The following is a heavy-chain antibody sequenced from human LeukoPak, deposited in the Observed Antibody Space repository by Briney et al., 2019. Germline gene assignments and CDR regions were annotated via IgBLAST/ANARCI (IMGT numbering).Heavy chain of an antibody. CDR1: GGSISSGGYY. CDR3: SSSFKGSFDY. CDR2: IYYSGST. V-gene: IGHV4-31*03. J-gene: IGHJ4*02. D-gene: IGHD6-13*01. Sequence: TSETLSLTCTVSGGSISSGGYYWSWIRQHPGKGLEWIGYIYYSGSTYYNPSLKSRVTISVDTPKNQFSLKLSSVTAADTAVYYCSSSFKGSFDYWGQGTLVTVSS.